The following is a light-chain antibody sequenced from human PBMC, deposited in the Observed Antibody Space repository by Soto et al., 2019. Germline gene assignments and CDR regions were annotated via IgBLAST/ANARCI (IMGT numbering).Light chain of an antibody. CDR3: QQFNSYPIT. Sequence: ALQLTQSPSSLSASVGDRVTITCRASQGISSALAWCQQKPGKAPNLLIYDASSLQSGVPSRFSGSGSGTDFTLTISSLQPEDFATYYCQQFNSYPITFGQGTRLEIK. CDR2: DAS. CDR1: QGISSA. J-gene: IGKJ5*01. V-gene: IGKV1-13*02.